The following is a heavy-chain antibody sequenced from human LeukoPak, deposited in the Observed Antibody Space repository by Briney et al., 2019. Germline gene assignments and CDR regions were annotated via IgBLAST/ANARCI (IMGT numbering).Heavy chain of an antibody. CDR2: INPNSGGT. J-gene: IGHJ3*02. D-gene: IGHD3-22*01. Sequence: GASVKVSCEASGYTFTGYYMHWVRQAPGQGLEWMGWINPNSGGTNYAQKFQGRVTMTRDTSISTAYMELSRLRSDDTAVYYCARGINYYDSRPWVGFDIWGQGTMVTVPS. V-gene: IGHV1-2*02. CDR1: GYTFTGYY. CDR3: ARGINYYDSRPWVGFDI.